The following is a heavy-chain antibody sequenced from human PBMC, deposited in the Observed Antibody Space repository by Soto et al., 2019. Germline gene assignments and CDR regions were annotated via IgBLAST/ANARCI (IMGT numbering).Heavy chain of an antibody. Sequence: QVHLVQSGAEVKKPGSSVKVSCKASGGTFSSYAISWVRQAPGQGLEWMGGIIPIFGTANYAQKFQGRVTITADESTSTAYMERSRLRYEDTAVYYCASPWIAAAVSYGMDVWGQGTTVTDSS. J-gene: IGHJ6*02. CDR1: GGTFSSYA. CDR2: IIPIFGTA. V-gene: IGHV1-69*01. CDR3: ASPWIAAAVSYGMDV. D-gene: IGHD6-13*01.